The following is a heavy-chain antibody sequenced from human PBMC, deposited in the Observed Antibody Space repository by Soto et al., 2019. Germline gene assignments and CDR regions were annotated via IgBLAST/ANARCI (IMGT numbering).Heavy chain of an antibody. J-gene: IGHJ6*02. CDR1: GFTFSTYS. D-gene: IGHD3-22*01. V-gene: IGHV3-21*01. CDR2: ISDSSSYI. CDR3: ARYDSSGYYWPYYYYGMDV. Sequence: GGSLRLSCAASGFTFSTYSMNWVRQAPGKGLDWVSSISDSSSYIYYADSVKGRFTISRDNAKNSLYLQMNSLRAEDTAVYYCARYDSSGYYWPYYYYGMDVWGQGTTVNVSS.